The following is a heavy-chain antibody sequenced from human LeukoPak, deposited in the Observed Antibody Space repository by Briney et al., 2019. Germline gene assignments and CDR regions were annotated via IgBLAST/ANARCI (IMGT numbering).Heavy chain of an antibody. Sequence: GESLKISCKASGYSFTNYWIGWVRQMPGKGLEWVGIISPPDSDTRYSPSFQGQVTISADKSISTAYLQWSSLKASDTAMYYYARHYVLRDAFDIWGQGTMVTVSS. CDR3: ARHYVLRDAFDI. V-gene: IGHV5-51*01. CDR2: ISPPDSDT. J-gene: IGHJ3*02. CDR1: GYSFTNYW. D-gene: IGHD3-16*01.